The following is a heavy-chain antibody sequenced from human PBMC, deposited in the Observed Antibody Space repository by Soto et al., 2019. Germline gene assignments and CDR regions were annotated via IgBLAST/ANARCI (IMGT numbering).Heavy chain of an antibody. D-gene: IGHD3-22*01. CDR2: ISGSGGST. J-gene: IGHJ4*02. CDR3: AKAPMYYYDSRGYYYPYYFDY. CDR1: GFTFSSYA. V-gene: IGHV3-23*01. Sequence: PGGSLRLSCAASGFTFSSYAMSWVRQAPGKGPEWVSAISGSGGSTYYADSVKVRFTISRDNSKNTLYLQMNSLRAEDTAVYYCAKAPMYYYDSRGYYYPYYFDYWGQGTMVTVYS.